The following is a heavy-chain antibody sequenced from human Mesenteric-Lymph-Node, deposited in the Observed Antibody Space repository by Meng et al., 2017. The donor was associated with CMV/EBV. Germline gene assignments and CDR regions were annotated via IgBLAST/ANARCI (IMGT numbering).Heavy chain of an antibody. CDR3: AKGGYSYGYFDY. Sequence: SCAVSGFNFSSYAMSWVRQAPGKGLEWVSAISGSGGSTYYADSVKGRFTISRDNSKNTLYLQMNSLRAEDTAVYYCAKGGYSYGYFDYWGQGTLVTVSS. CDR2: ISGSGGST. D-gene: IGHD5-18*01. V-gene: IGHV3-23*01. CDR1: GFNFSSYA. J-gene: IGHJ4*02.